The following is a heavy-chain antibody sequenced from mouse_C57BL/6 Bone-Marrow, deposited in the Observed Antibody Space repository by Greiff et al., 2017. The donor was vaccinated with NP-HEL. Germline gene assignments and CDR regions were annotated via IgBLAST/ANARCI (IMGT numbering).Heavy chain of an antibody. CDR2: IDPSDSYT. V-gene: IGHV1-59*01. CDR3: ARRGDYYYGSSLVGYFDV. Sequence: QVQLQQPGAELVRPGTSVKLSCKASGYTFTSYWMHWVKQRPGQGLEWIGVIDPSDSYTNYNQKFKGKATLTVDTSSSPAYMQLSSLTSEDSAVYYCARRGDYYYGSSLVGYFDVWGTGTTVTVSS. D-gene: IGHD1-1*01. CDR1: GYTFTSYW. J-gene: IGHJ1*03.